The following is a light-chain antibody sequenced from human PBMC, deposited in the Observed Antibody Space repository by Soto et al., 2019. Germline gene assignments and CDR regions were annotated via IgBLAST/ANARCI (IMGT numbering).Light chain of an antibody. CDR1: QSIGTW. V-gene: IGKV1-5*01. CDR3: QQYNSYSPWT. Sequence: DFQMTQSPSTLSASVGDRVTITCRASQSIGTWLAWYQQKPGKAPKLLIYDASSLESGVPSRFSGSGSGTEFTLTISSLQPDDFATYYCQQYNSYSPWTFGQGTKVDIK. CDR2: DAS. J-gene: IGKJ1*01.